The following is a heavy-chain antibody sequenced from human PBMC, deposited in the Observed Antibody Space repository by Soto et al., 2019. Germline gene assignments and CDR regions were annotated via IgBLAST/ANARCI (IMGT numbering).Heavy chain of an antibody. Sequence: GGSLRLSCAASGFTVSSNYMSWVRQAPGKGLEWVSVIYSGGSTSYADSVKGRFTLSRDNSKNTLWLHMNSLRAADTAVYYCAKVQVLQFLEWFPDYWGQGTLVTVSS. CDR2: IYSGGST. CDR3: AKVQVLQFLEWFPDY. D-gene: IGHD3-3*01. J-gene: IGHJ4*01. V-gene: IGHV3-53*01. CDR1: GFTVSSNY.